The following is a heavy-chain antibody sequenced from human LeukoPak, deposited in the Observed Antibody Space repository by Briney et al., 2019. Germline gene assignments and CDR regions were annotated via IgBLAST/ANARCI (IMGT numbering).Heavy chain of an antibody. D-gene: IGHD2-8*02. Sequence: PGGSLRLSCAASGFTFSSDALSWVRQAPGKGLEWVSAISASGSVTYYADSVKGRFTISRDNSKNTLYLQMNSLRAEDTAVYYCAKVPSSWSNWSQGTLVTVSS. J-gene: IGHJ4*02. CDR1: GFTFSSDA. CDR3: AKVPSSWSN. CDR2: ISASGSVT. V-gene: IGHV3-23*01.